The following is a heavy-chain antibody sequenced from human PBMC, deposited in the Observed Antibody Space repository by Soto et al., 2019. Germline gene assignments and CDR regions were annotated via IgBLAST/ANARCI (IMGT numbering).Heavy chain of an antibody. CDR2: IIPIFGTA. J-gene: IGHJ4*02. Sequence: SVKVSCKASGGTFSSYDISWVRQAPGQGLEWMGGIIPIFGTANYAQKFQGRVTITADESTSTAYMELSSLRSEDTAVYYCARASSAAAGIFDYWGQGTLATVSS. V-gene: IGHV1-69*13. CDR1: GGTFSSYD. CDR3: ARASSAAAGIFDY. D-gene: IGHD6-13*01.